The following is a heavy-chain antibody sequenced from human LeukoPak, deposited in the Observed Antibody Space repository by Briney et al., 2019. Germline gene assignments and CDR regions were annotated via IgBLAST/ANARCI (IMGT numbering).Heavy chain of an antibody. D-gene: IGHD6-13*01. Sequence: ASVKVSCKASGYTFTSYDINWVRQATGQGLEWMGWMNPNSGNTGYAQKFQGRVTMTRNTSISTAYMELSSLRSEGTAVYYCARGPSSNRGFDYWGQGTLVTVSS. CDR3: ARGPSSNRGFDY. CDR2: MNPNSGNT. V-gene: IGHV1-8*01. J-gene: IGHJ4*02. CDR1: GYTFTSYD.